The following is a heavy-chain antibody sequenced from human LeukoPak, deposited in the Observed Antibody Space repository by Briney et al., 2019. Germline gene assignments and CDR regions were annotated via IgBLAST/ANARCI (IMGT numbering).Heavy chain of an antibody. CDR2: IWYDGSNK. CDR3: ARAQVGSGWYNGDY. Sequence: GGSLRLSCAASGFTFSSYAMHWVRQAPGKGLEWVAVIWYDGSNKYYADSVKGRFTISRDNSKNTLYLQMNSLRAEDTAVYYCARAQVGSGWYNGDYWGQGTLVTVSS. D-gene: IGHD6-19*01. V-gene: IGHV3-33*01. J-gene: IGHJ4*02. CDR1: GFTFSSYA.